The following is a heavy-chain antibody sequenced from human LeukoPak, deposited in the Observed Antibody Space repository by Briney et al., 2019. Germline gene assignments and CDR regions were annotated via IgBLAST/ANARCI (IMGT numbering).Heavy chain of an antibody. CDR3: AKDLTAYCGGDCYSGGYFDY. CDR2: ISGSGGST. J-gene: IGHJ4*02. V-gene: IGHV3-23*01. CDR1: GFTFSNYA. Sequence: GGALRPSCAASGFTFSNYAMGWVRQAPGKGLEWVSAISGSGGSTYYADSVKGRFTISRDNSKNTLYLQMNSLRAEDTAVYYCAKDLTAYCGGDCYSGGYFDYWGQGTLVTVSS. D-gene: IGHD2-21*02.